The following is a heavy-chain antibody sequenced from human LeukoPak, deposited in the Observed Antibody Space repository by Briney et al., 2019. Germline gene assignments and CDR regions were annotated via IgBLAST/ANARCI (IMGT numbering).Heavy chain of an antibody. D-gene: IGHD3-10*01. J-gene: IGHJ4*02. CDR1: GFTFSNYW. V-gene: IGHV3-74*01. CDR3: AINLKITMVRGVMGY. CDR2: INSDGSST. Sequence: GGSLRLSCAASGFTFSNYWMHWVRQAPGKGLVWVSRINSDGSSTSYADSVKGRFTISRDNAKNSLYLQMNSLRAEDTAVYYCAINLKITMVRGVMGYWGQGTLVTVSS.